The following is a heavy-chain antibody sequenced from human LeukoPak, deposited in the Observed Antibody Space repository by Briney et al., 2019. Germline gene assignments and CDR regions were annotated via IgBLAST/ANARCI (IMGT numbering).Heavy chain of an antibody. D-gene: IGHD3-16*01. Sequence: SQTLSLTCAISGDGVSSKSAAWNWIRQSPSRGLEWLGRTYYRSKWYSDYVVSVKSRITINPDTSKNQFSLQLNSVTPEDTAVYYCARVGHPWGIEDAFDIWGQGTMVTVSS. CDR3: ARVGHPWGIEDAFDI. J-gene: IGHJ3*02. CDR1: GDGVSSKSAA. V-gene: IGHV6-1*01. CDR2: TYYRSKWYS.